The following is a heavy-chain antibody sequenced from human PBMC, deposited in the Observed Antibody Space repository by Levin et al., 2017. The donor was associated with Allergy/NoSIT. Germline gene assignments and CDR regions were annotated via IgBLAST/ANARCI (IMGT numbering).Heavy chain of an antibody. CDR1: GFTFSSYA. Sequence: GGSLRLSCAASGFTFSSYAMHWVRQAPGKGLEWVAVISYDGSNKYYADSVKGRFTISRDNSKNTLYLQMNSLRAEDTAVYYCARAIGTVTDYWGQGTLVTVSS. D-gene: IGHD4-17*01. CDR2: ISYDGSNK. V-gene: IGHV3-30-3*01. CDR3: ARAIGTVTDY. J-gene: IGHJ4*02.